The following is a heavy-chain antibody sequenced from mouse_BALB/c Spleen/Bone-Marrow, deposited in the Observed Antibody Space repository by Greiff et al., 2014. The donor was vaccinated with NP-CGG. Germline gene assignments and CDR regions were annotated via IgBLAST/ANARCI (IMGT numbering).Heavy chain of an antibody. CDR3: ARAITDAMDY. V-gene: IGHV1-54*01. D-gene: IGHD2-4*01. J-gene: IGHJ4*01. Sequence: VQRVESGAELVRPGTSVKVSCKGSGYACTNYLIEWVKQRPGQGLEWIGVINSGSGGTKYNEKFKGKATLTADKSSSTAYMQLSSLTSDDSAVYFCARAITDAMDYWGQGTSVTVSS. CDR1: GYACTNYL. CDR2: INSGSGGT.